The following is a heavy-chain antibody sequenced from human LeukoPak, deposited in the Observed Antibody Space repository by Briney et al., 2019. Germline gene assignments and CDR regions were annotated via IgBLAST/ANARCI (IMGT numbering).Heavy chain of an antibody. CDR1: GGSFSGYY. D-gene: IGHD2-2*01. V-gene: IGHV4-34*01. CDR3: ARSVRYCSSTSCYGRAFDI. J-gene: IGHJ3*02. Sequence: SETLSLTCAVYGGSFSGYYWSWIRQPPGKGLEWIGEINHSGSTNYNPSLKSRVTISVDTSKNQFSLKLSSVTAADTAVYYRARSVRYCSSTSCYGRAFDIWGQGTMVTVSS. CDR2: INHSGST.